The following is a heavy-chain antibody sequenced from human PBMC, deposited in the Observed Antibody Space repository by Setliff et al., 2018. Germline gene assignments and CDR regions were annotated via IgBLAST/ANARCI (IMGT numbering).Heavy chain of an antibody. CDR2: IYPDDSDT. CDR1: GYNFASYW. CDR3: ARQIGSSLSHFYYYMDV. J-gene: IGHJ6*03. D-gene: IGHD6-19*01. V-gene: IGHV5-51*01. Sequence: HGESLKISCKGSGYNFASYWIAWVRQMPGKGLEWMGIIYPDDSDTRYSPSFQGQVTISADKSISTAYLQWSSLKASDTAMYYCARQIGSSLSHFYYYMDVWGKGTTVTVSS.